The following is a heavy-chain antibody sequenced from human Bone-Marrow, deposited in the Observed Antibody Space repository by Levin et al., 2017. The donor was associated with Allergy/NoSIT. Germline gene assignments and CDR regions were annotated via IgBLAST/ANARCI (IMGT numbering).Heavy chain of an antibody. CDR1: GFTFSIYW. CDR3: ARVDYYGDAYGF. Sequence: RPGGSLRLSCGASGFTFSIYWMSWVRQAPGKGLEWVANIKEDSSQKKYADSVKGRFTISRDNAENSLYLHMNNLRAEDTAVYHCARVDYYGDAYGFWGQGTLVTVSS. J-gene: IGHJ4*02. V-gene: IGHV3-7*04. D-gene: IGHD3-10*01. CDR2: IKEDSSQK.